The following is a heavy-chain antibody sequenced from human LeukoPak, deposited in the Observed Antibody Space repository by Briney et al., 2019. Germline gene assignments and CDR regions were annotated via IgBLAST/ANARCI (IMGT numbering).Heavy chain of an antibody. Sequence: PSETLSLTCTVSGGSISTYYWSRIRQPPGKGLDWIGSFYYTGSTNYNPSLRSRVTISLDTSKNQISLRLSSVTAADTAVYYCARGGNALDYWGQGTLVTVSS. J-gene: IGHJ4*02. V-gene: IGHV4-59*01. D-gene: IGHD4-23*01. CDR3: ARGGNALDY. CDR2: FYYTGST. CDR1: GGSISTYY.